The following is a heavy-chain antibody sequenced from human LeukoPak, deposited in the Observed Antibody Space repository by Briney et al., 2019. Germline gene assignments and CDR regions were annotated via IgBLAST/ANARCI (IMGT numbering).Heavy chain of an antibody. J-gene: IGHJ4*02. CDR1: GGSVSSGSYY. D-gene: IGHD3-10*01. CDR2: IYYSGST. Sequence: PSETLSLTCTVSGGSVSSGSYYWSWIRQPPGKGLEWIGYIYYSGSTNYNPSLKSRVTISVDTSKNQFSLKLSSVTAADTAVYYCAGEPGRGYFDYWGQGTLVTVSS. CDR3: AGEPGRGYFDY. V-gene: IGHV4-61*01.